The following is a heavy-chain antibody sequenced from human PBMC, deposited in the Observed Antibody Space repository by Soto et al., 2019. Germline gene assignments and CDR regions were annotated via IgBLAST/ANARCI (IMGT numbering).Heavy chain of an antibody. J-gene: IGHJ5*02. Sequence: GASVKVSCKASGYTFTGYYMHWVRQAPGQGLEWMGWINPNSGGTNYAQKLQGRVTMTRDTSISTAYMELSRLRSDDTAVYYCARGMGDEANWFDPWGQGTLVTVSS. CDR2: INPNSGGT. V-gene: IGHV1-2*02. D-gene: IGHD3-16*01. CDR3: ARGMGDEANWFDP. CDR1: GYTFTGYY.